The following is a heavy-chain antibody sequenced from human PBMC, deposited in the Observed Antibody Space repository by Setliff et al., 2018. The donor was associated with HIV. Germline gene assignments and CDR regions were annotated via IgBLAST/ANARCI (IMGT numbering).Heavy chain of an antibody. CDR2: ISPRSDGT. J-gene: IGHJ4*02. CDR3: ASPGLEGGREDSSGGYGLGY. D-gene: IGHD6-19*01. CDR1: GYTFTDYY. V-gene: IGHV1-2*02. Sequence: ASVKVSCKASGYTFTDYYIHWVRQAPGQGPAWVGYISPRSDGTIYAQKFQGRVTMTRDTYNTTAYMELSSLRSDDTAVYDCASPGLEGGREDSSGGYGLGYWGQGTLVTVSS.